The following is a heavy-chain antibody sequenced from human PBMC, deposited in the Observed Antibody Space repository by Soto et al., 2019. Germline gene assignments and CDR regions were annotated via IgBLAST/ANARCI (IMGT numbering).Heavy chain of an antibody. D-gene: IGHD3-22*01. J-gene: IGHJ5*02. CDR3: VKSSNSGLPSTGGLDP. CDR2: ISSNGGST. Sequence: GGSLRLSCSASGFTFSSYAMHWVRQAPGKGLEYVSAISSNGGSTYYADSVKGRFTISRDNSKNTLYLQMSSLRAEDTAVYYCVKSSNSGLPSTGGLDPWGQGTLVTVSS. CDR1: GFTFSSYA. V-gene: IGHV3-64D*08.